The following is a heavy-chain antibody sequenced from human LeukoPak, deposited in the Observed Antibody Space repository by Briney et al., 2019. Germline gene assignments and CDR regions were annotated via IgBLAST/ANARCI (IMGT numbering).Heavy chain of an antibody. CDR1: GVTLNNYA. J-gene: IGHJ3*01. CDR2: IRGSGVGT. D-gene: IGHD3-10*01. V-gene: IGHV3-23*01. CDR3: AKDRGGRGLGGGAFDV. Sequence: GGSLRLSCAASGVTLNNYALSWVRQAPEKGLEWVSAIRGSGVGTYYADSVKGRFTISRDNSKNTLYLQMNSLGAEDTAVHYCAKDRGGRGLGGGAFDVWGQGTMVTVSS.